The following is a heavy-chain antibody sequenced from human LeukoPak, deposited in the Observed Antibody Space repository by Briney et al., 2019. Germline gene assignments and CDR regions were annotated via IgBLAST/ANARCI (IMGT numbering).Heavy chain of an antibody. CDR1: GGSISSSSYY. CDR3: VRSFHLPENWFDP. J-gene: IGHJ5*02. Sequence: ASETLSLTCTVSGGSISSSSYYWGWIRQPPGKGLEWIGSIYYSGSTYYNPSLKSRLSFSLDASKNVFSLKMTSVTAADTAVYYCVRSFHLPENWFDPWGQGTMVTVSS. CDR2: IYYSGST. D-gene: IGHD2/OR15-2a*01. V-gene: IGHV4-39*07.